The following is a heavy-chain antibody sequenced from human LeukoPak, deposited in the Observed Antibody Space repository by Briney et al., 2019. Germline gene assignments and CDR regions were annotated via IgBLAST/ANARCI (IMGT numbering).Heavy chain of an antibody. V-gene: IGHV3-21*04. CDR3: ATYRQIQVPFEF. CDR1: GFTFSYYN. Sequence: GGSLRLSCAASGFTFSYYNINWVRQAPGKGLEWVSSISSSSSYIYYSDSVKGRFTISRDNSRSTLSLQMDSLRAEDTATYYCATYRQIQVPFEFWGQGTLVTVSS. D-gene: IGHD5-18*01. J-gene: IGHJ4*02. CDR2: ISSSSSYI.